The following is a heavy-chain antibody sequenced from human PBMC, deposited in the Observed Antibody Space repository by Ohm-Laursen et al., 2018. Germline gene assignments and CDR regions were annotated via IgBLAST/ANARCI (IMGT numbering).Heavy chain of an antibody. Sequence: SLRLSCAASGFSFSSFTMNWGRQAPGKGLEWVSSISSSSSYIYYADSVKGRFTISRDNAKNSLYLQMNSLRAEDTAVYYCARNMTTVHAFDIWGQGTIVTVSS. J-gene: IGHJ3*02. CDR3: ARNMTTVHAFDI. V-gene: IGHV3-21*01. D-gene: IGHD4-17*01. CDR2: ISSSSSYI. CDR1: GFSFSSFT.